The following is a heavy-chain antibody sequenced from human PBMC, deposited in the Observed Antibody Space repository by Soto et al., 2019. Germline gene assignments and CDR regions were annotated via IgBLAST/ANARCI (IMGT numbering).Heavy chain of an antibody. D-gene: IGHD2-8*01. Sequence: SETLSLTCTVSGGSISSYYWSWIRQPPGKGLEWIGYIDYSGSTTYNPSLKSQATISVDTSKNQFSLKLNSVTAADTAMYYCARDLGGPNTNGRMNWFDPWGQGTLVTVSS. CDR1: GGSISSYY. J-gene: IGHJ5*02. CDR3: ARDLGGPNTNGRMNWFDP. CDR2: IDYSGST. V-gene: IGHV4-59*01.